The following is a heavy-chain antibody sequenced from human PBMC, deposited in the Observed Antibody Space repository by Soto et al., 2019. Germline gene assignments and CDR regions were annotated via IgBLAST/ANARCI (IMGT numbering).Heavy chain of an antibody. J-gene: IGHJ5*02. D-gene: IGHD3-22*01. V-gene: IGHV3-33*01. CDR3: ARERTYYYDSSGYQTWFDP. Sequence: GSLRLSCAASRFTFSSYGMHWVRQAAGKGLEWVAVIWYDGSNKYYADSVKGRFTISRDNSKNTLYLQMNSLRAEDTAVYYCARERTYYYDSSGYQTWFDPWGQGTLVTV. CDR1: RFTFSSYG. CDR2: IWYDGSNK.